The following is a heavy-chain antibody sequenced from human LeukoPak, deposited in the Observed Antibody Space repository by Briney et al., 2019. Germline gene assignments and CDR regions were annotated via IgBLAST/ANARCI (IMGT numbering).Heavy chain of an antibody. V-gene: IGHV3-21*01. D-gene: IGHD4-17*01. CDR2: ISSTSTYI. J-gene: IGHJ4*02. Sequence: GGSLRLSCAASGFTFSSYSMNWVRQAPGKGLEWVSSISSTSTYIYYAESVKGRFTISRDNAKNSLYLQMNSLRAEDTAAYYCARSTTTVTKDALDYWGQGTLVTVSS. CDR1: GFTFSSYS. CDR3: ARSTTTVTKDALDY.